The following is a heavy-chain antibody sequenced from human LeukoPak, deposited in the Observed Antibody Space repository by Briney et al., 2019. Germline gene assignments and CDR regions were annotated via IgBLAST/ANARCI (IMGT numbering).Heavy chain of an antibody. CDR3: ASSASIAAASTHYFDY. J-gene: IGHJ4*02. CDR2: INHSGST. Sequence: PSETLSLTCAVYGGSFSGYYWSWIRQPPGKGLEWIGEINHSGSTNYNPSLKSRVTISVDTSKNQFSLKLSSVTAADTAVYYCASSASIAAASTHYFDYWGQGTLVTVSS. CDR1: GGSFSGYY. D-gene: IGHD6-13*01. V-gene: IGHV4-34*01.